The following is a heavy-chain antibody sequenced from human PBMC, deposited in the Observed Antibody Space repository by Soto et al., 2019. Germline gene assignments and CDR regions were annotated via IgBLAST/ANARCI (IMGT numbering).Heavy chain of an antibody. J-gene: IGHJ3*02. D-gene: IGHD3-22*01. CDR3: ARDRKEYYYDMDAFDI. V-gene: IGHV4-30-4*01. CDR1: GGSISSGDYY. Sequence: PSETLSLTCTVSGGSISSGDYYWSWIRQPPGKGLEWIGYIYYSGSTHYNPSLKSRVTISVDTSKNQFSLKLSSVTAADTAVYYCARDRKEYYYDMDAFDIWGQGTMVTVSS. CDR2: IYYSGST.